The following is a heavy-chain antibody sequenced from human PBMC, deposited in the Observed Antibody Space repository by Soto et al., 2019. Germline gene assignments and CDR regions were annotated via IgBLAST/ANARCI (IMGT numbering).Heavy chain of an antibody. J-gene: IGHJ4*02. Sequence: GSLRLSCAASGLTFSSYSMNWVRQAPGKGLEWVSYISSSSSTIYYADSVKGRFTISRDNAKNSLYLQMNSLRDEDTAVYYCGRGLYYYDSSGYWGYWGQGTLVTVSS. V-gene: IGHV3-48*02. D-gene: IGHD3-22*01. CDR3: GRGLYYYDSSGYWGY. CDR1: GLTFSSYS. CDR2: ISSSSSTI.